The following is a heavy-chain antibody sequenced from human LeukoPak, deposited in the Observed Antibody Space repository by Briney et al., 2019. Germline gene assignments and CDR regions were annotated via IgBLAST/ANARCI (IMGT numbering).Heavy chain of an antibody. V-gene: IGHV3-7*01. J-gene: IGHJ4*02. CDR3: GYTNNFYH. D-gene: IGHD3-16*02. CDR2: IKHDGSEE. Sequence: GGSLRLSCVASGLSISGQWMNWVRQAPGQGLEWVANIKHDGSEEYYVDSVKGRFTISRDDGRNSVSLQMNSVRAEDAAVYYCGYTNNFYHWGQGTLVVVSS. CDR1: GLSISGQW.